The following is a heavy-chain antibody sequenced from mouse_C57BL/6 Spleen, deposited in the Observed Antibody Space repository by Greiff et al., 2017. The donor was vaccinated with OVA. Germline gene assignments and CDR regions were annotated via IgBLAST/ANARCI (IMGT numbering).Heavy chain of an antibody. CDR1: GYTFTSYT. V-gene: IGHV1-4*01. CDR2: INPSSGYT. J-gene: IGHJ3*01. CDR3: ASGGNYPFAY. D-gene: IGHD1-1*02. Sequence: VQLQQSGAELARPGASVKMSCKASGYTFTSYTMHWVKQRPGQGLEWIGYINPSSGYTKYNQKFKDKATLTADKSSSTAYMQLSSLTSEDSAVYYCASGGNYPFAYWGQGTLVTVSA.